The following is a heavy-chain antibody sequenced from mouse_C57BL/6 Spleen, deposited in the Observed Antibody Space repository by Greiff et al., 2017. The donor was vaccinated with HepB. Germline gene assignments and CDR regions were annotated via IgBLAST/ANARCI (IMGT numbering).Heavy chain of an antibody. D-gene: IGHD1-1*01. J-gene: IGHJ1*03. CDR2: IDPSDSYT. CDR1: GYTFTSYW. V-gene: IGHV1-69*01. CDR3: ARTHYYGSSYLYWYFDV. Sequence: QVQLQQPGAELVMPGASVKLSCKASGYTFTSYWMHWVKQRPGQGLEWIGEIDPSDSYTNYNQKFKGKSTLTVDKSSSTAYMQLSSLTSEDSAVYYCARTHYYGSSYLYWYFDVWGTGTTVTVSS.